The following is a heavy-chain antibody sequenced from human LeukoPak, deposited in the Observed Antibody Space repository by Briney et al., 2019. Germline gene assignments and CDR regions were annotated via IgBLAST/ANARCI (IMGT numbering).Heavy chain of an antibody. Sequence: SETLSLICTVSGGSNRSYYWSWLRQPPGKGLEGIGYIYYSGSTNYNPSLKSRVTISVDTSKNQLSLKLSSVTAADTAVYYCARARGDGYNSGYFEFWGQGTMVTVSS. CDR3: ARARGDGYNSGYFEF. J-gene: IGHJ4*02. CDR1: GGSNRSYY. D-gene: IGHD5-24*01. V-gene: IGHV4-59*01. CDR2: IYYSGST.